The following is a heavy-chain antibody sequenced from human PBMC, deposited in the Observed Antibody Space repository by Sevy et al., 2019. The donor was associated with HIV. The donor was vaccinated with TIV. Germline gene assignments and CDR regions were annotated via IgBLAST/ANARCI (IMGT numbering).Heavy chain of an antibody. V-gene: IGHV5-51*01. Sequence: GESLKISCKGSGYSFTSYWIGWVRQMPGKGLEWMGIIYPGDSDTRYSPSFQGQVTISADKSISTASLQWSSLKASDTAMYYCARRIAVAGTGGMEDYWGQGTLVTVSS. CDR1: GYSFTSYW. D-gene: IGHD6-19*01. J-gene: IGHJ4*02. CDR2: IYPGDSDT. CDR3: ARRIAVAGTGGMEDY.